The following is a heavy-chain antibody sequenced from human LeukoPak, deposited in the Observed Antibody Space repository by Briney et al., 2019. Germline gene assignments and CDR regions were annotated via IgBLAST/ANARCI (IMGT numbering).Heavy chain of an antibody. J-gene: IGHJ4*02. D-gene: IGHD4-17*01. CDR2: ISSSSTI. Sequence: GGSLRLSCAASGFTFSSYSMNWVRQAPGKGLEWVSYISSSSTIYYADSVKGRFTISRDNAKNSLYLQMNSLRAEDTAVYYCARDSYGDLDYWGQGTLVTVSS. CDR1: GFTFSSYS. CDR3: ARDSYGDLDY. V-gene: IGHV3-48*04.